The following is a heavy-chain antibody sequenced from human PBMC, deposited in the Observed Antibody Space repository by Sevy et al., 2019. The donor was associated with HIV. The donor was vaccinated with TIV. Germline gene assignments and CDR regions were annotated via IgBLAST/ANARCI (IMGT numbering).Heavy chain of an antibody. CDR3: STDPIIVLLVTDGVDV. J-gene: IGHJ6*02. V-gene: IGHV3-15*01. Sequence: GGSLRLSCAASGFSFSHAWMTWVRQAPGKGLEWVGRIKSKPDGGTIDYAAPVKGRFTISRDDSKNTLYLQMNSLKTEDTAVYYCSTDPIIVLLVTDGVDVWGQGTTVTVSS. CDR1: GFSFSHAW. D-gene: IGHD2-8*02. CDR2: IKSKPDGGTI.